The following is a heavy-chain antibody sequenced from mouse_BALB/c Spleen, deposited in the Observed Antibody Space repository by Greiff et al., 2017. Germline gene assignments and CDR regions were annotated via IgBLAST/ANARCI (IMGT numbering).Heavy chain of an antibody. Sequence: VQLQQSGPGLVKPSQSLSLTCTVTGYSITSDYAWNWIRQFPGNKLEWMGYISYSGSTSYNPSLKSRISITRDTSKNQFFLQLNSVTTEDTATYYCARRGGGNYLDYWGQGTTLTVSS. J-gene: IGHJ2*01. CDR3: ARRGGGNYLDY. CDR2: ISYSGST. CDR1: GYSITSDYA. D-gene: IGHD2-1*01. V-gene: IGHV3-2*02.